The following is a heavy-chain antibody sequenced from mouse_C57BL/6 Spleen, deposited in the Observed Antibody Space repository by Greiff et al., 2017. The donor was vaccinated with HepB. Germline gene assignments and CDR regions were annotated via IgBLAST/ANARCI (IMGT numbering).Heavy chain of an antibody. J-gene: IGHJ1*03. CDR1: GYTFTDHT. Sequence: QVQLQQSDAELVKPGASVKISCKVSGYTFTDHTIHWMKQRPEQGLEWIGYIYPRDGSTKYNEKFKGKATLTADKSSSTAYMQLNSLTSEDSAVYFCARESGSYDYGSREWYFDVWGTGTTVTVSS. D-gene: IGHD1-1*01. CDR2: IYPRDGST. V-gene: IGHV1-78*01. CDR3: ARESGSYDYGSREWYFDV.